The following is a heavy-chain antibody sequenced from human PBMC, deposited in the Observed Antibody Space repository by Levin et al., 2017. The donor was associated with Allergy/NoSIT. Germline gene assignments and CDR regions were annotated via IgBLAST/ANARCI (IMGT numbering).Heavy chain of an antibody. J-gene: IGHJ4*02. Sequence: GGSLRLSCAASGFTFSSYWMHWVRQGPGKGLVWVSRIHSDGTSTSYADSVKGRFTISRDNAKNTLYLQMNSLRSEDTAVYFCARVPVAAAGMGPDYWGQGTLVTVSS. D-gene: IGHD6-13*01. CDR1: GFTFSSYW. CDR3: ARVPVAAAGMGPDY. CDR2: IHSDGTST. V-gene: IGHV3-74*01.